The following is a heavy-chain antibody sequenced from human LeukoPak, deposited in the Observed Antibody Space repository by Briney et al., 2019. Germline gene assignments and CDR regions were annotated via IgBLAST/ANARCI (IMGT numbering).Heavy chain of an antibody. CDR3: ARYQLLDWYFDL. J-gene: IGHJ2*01. CDR2: IYYSGST. CDR1: GGSISSYY. D-gene: IGHD2-2*01. V-gene: IGHV4-59*01. Sequence: PSETLSLTCTVSGGSISSYYWSWIRQPPGKGLEWIGYIYYSGSTNYNPSLKSRVTISVDTSKNQFSLKLSSVTAADTAVYYCARYQLLDWYFDLWGRGTLVTVSS.